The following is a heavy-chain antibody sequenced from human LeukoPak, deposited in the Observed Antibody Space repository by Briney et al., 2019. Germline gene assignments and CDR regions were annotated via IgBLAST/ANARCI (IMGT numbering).Heavy chain of an antibody. Sequence: PGGSLRLSCAASGFTFSSYAMSWVRQAPGKGLEWVSALSGSGGSTYYADSVKGRSTISRDNSKNTLYLQMNSLRAEDTAVYYCAKERFIFVVARTDYWGQGTLVTVSS. CDR1: GFTFSSYA. V-gene: IGHV3-23*01. J-gene: IGHJ4*02. CDR2: LSGSGGST. D-gene: IGHD2-15*01. CDR3: AKERFIFVVARTDY.